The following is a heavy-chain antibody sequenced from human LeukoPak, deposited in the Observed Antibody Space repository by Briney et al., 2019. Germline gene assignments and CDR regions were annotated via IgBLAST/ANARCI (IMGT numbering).Heavy chain of an antibody. J-gene: IGHJ4*02. D-gene: IGHD3-16*01. CDR1: GGSISSYY. CDR3: ARHYVFVIGGSSFDY. CDR2: IYYSGST. Sequence: SETLSLTCTVSGGSISSYYWSWIRQPPGKGLEWTGYIYYSGSTNYNPSLKSRVTISVDTSKNQFSLKLSSVTAADTAVYFCARHYVFVIGGSSFDYWGQGTLVTVSS. V-gene: IGHV4-59*08.